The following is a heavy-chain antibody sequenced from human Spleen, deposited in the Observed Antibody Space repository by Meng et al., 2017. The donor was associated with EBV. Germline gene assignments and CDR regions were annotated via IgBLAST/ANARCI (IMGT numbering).Heavy chain of an antibody. V-gene: IGHV1-18*01. CDR2: ISGYNGYT. CDR3: ARGGLSKYKYESNGYDYGAFDY. Sequence: QFQLWQPGVEEKKPGASVKVSCKASGYTFTSFGISWVRQAPGQGLEWMGWISGYNGYTNYAQKFQGRLSMTTDTSTGTAYMELRSLRSDDTAVFYCARGGLSKYKYESNGYDYGAFDYWGQGTLVTVSS. J-gene: IGHJ4*02. CDR1: GYTFTSFG. D-gene: IGHD3-22*01.